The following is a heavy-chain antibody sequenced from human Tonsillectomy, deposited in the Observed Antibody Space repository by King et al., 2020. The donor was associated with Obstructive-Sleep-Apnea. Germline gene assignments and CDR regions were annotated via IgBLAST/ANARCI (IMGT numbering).Heavy chain of an antibody. CDR2: IYYSGST. Sequence: QLQESGPGLVKPSETLSLTCTVSGGSISSSSYYWGWIRQPPGKGLEWIGSIYYSGSTYYNPSLKSRVTISVDTSKNQFSLKLSSVTAADTAVYYCGRDRYYYDSSGYYGGTYFDYWGQGTLVTVSS. CDR3: GRDRYYYDSSGYYGGTYFDY. V-gene: IGHV4-39*07. D-gene: IGHD3-22*01. J-gene: IGHJ4*02. CDR1: GGSISSSSYY.